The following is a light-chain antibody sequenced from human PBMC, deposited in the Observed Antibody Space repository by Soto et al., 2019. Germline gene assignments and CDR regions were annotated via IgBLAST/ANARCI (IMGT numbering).Light chain of an antibody. J-gene: IGLJ3*02. CDR2: LEGSGSY. CDR1: SGHSSYI. V-gene: IGLV4-60*03. CDR3: ETWDRNTRV. Sequence: QPVLTQSSSASASLGSSVKLTCTLSSGHSSYIIAWHQQQPGKAPRYLMKLEGSGSYNKGSGVPDRFSGSSSGADRHLTISNLQSEDEADYYCETWDRNTRVFGGGTKVTVL.